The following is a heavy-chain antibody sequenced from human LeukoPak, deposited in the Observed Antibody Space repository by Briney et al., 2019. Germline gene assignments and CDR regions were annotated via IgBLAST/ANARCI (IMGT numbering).Heavy chain of an antibody. CDR3: ATGGFLQH. Sequence: SQTLSLTSTVSGGSISSGGYYWSWLRQHPGKGLEWIGYIYYSGSTYYNSSLKSRVTISVDTSKNQFSLKLSSVTAADTAVYYCATGGFLQHWGQGTLVTVSS. V-gene: IGHV4-31*03. CDR1: GGSISSGGYY. J-gene: IGHJ1*01. CDR2: IYYSGST. D-gene: IGHD1-14*01.